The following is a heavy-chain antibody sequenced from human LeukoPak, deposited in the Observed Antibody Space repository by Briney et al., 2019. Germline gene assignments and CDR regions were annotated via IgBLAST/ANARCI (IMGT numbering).Heavy chain of an antibody. J-gene: IGHJ4*02. CDR1: GGSISSYY. V-gene: IGHV4-59*01. CDR3: ARDNPTVTVFDY. Sequence: SETLSLTCTVSGGSISSYYWSWIRQPPGKGLEWIGYIYYSGSTNYNPSLKSRVTISVDTSKNQFSLKLSSVTAADTAVYYCARDNPTVTVFDYWGQGTLVTVSP. D-gene: IGHD4-11*01. CDR2: IYYSGST.